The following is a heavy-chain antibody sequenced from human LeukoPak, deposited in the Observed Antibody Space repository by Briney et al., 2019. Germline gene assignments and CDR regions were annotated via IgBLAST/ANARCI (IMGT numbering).Heavy chain of an antibody. CDR1: GYSFTSYW. Sequence: GESLRLSCKGSGYSFTSYWIGWVRQMPGKGLQWMGIIYPGDSDTRYSPSFQGQVTISADKSISTAYLQWSSLKDSDTAMYYCARLRLGFLWNPNDYWGQGTLVTVSS. V-gene: IGHV5-51*01. CDR3: ARLRLGFLWNPNDY. D-gene: IGHD1-1*01. CDR2: IYPGDSDT. J-gene: IGHJ4*02.